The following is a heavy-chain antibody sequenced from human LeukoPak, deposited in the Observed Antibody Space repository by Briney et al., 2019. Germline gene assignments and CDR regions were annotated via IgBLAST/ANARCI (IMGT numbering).Heavy chain of an antibody. CDR1: GFTCSSYG. D-gene: IGHD3-16*01. J-gene: IGHJ2*01. Sequence: QPGGSLRLSCAAAGFTCSSYGMHWGRQAAGKGLGVVATIWYEGSNKYYAYSVKGRFTISRDNSKITLYLQMNSLRAEDTAVYYCARFFGRVTTGYFDLWGRGTLVTVSS. CDR2: IWYEGSNK. CDR3: ARFFGRVTTGYFDL. V-gene: IGHV3-33*01.